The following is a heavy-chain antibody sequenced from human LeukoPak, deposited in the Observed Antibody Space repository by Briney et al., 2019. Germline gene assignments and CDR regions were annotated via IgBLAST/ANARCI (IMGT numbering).Heavy chain of an antibody. V-gene: IGHV1-2*02. D-gene: IGHD6-13*01. Sequence: ASVKVSCKASGYTFTGYFMHWVRQAPGQGLEWMGWINPNNGDTNYAQKLQGRVTMTTDTSISTAYMELRGLRSDDTAVYYCARGGCSILTAGMRNFDYWGQGTLVTVSS. J-gene: IGHJ4*02. CDR1: GYTFTGYF. CDR2: INPNNGDT. CDR3: ARGGCSILTAGMRNFDY.